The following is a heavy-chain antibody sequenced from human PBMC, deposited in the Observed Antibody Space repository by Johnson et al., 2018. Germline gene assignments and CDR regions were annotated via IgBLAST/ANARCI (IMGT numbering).Heavy chain of an antibody. J-gene: IGHJ5*02. Sequence: QVQLVESGGGVVQPGRSXRLSCAASGFTFSSYGMHWVRQAPGKGLEWVAVISYDGSNKYYADSVKGRFTISRDNSKNTPYLQMNSLGAEDTAVYYCAKEGPPYYDYVWGGYRDNWFDPWGQGTLVTVSS. CDR3: AKEGPPYYDYVWGGYRDNWFDP. CDR2: ISYDGSNK. CDR1: GFTFSSYG. D-gene: IGHD3-16*01. V-gene: IGHV3-30*18.